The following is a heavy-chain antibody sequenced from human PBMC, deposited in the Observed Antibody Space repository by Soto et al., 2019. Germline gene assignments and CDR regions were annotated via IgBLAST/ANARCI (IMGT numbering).Heavy chain of an antibody. Sequence: QVQLVQSGAEVKKPGSSVKVSCKASGGTFSSYAISWVRQAPGQGLEWMGGIIPIFGTANYAQKFQGRVTITADESTSTAYMELSSLRSEDTAVYYCARGAGMAEAGGKYYYYSGMAVWGQGTTVTVSS. CDR2: IIPIFGTA. D-gene: IGHD6-13*01. V-gene: IGHV1-69*01. CDR3: ARGAGMAEAGGKYYYYSGMAV. CDR1: GGTFSSYA. J-gene: IGHJ6*02.